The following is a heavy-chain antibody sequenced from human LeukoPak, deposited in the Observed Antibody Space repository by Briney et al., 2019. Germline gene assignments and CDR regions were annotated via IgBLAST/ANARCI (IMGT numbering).Heavy chain of an antibody. Sequence: SETLSLTCTVSGGSISSSGYYWGWIRQPPGKGLEGIGSIYYSGSTYYNSSLKSRVTISVDTSKNQFSLKLSSVTAADTAVYYCASYCCSTSCYRGLQYFQHWGQGTRVTVSS. CDR3: ASYCCSTSCYRGLQYFQH. CDR1: GGSISSSGYY. J-gene: IGHJ1*01. V-gene: IGHV4-39*01. CDR2: IYYSGST. D-gene: IGHD2-2*02.